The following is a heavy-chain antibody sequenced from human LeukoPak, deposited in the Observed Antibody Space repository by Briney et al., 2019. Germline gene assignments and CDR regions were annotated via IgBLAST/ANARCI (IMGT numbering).Heavy chain of an antibody. V-gene: IGHV4-59*02. J-gene: IGHJ6*03. D-gene: IGHD3-16*01. CDR3: AREIVLMMSEVAPLYYIHV. CDR2: VYSGGTT. CDR1: GASVNDYF. Sequence: PSETQALICSVSGASVNDYFWSWIRQPPGRGLEWIGHVYSGGTTEYSPSLKGRVTISLDASNNKVSLSLTSSTAADTAVYYCAREIVLMMSEVAPLYYIHVGHRGTTVTVAS.